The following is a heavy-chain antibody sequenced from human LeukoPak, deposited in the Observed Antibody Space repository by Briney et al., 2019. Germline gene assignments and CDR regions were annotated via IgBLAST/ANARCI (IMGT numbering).Heavy chain of an antibody. Sequence: GGSLRLSCAASGFTFSNYAMRWVRQAPGKGLEWVSAITGSGGNTYYADSVKGRFTISRDNSKNTVLLQMNSLRAEDTAVYYCAKWGDYDVLTGYYVSDYWGQGTLVTVSS. CDR1: GFTFSNYA. CDR2: ITGSGGNT. J-gene: IGHJ4*02. V-gene: IGHV3-23*01. CDR3: AKWGDYDVLTGYYVSDY. D-gene: IGHD3-9*01.